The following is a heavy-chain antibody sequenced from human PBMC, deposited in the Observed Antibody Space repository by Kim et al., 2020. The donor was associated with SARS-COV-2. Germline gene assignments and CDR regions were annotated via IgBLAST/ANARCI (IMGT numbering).Heavy chain of an antibody. J-gene: IGHJ5*02. Sequence: ASVKVSCKVSGYTLTELSMHWVRQAPGKGLEWMGGFDPEDGETIYAQKFQGRVTMTEDTSTDTTYMELSSLRSEDTAVYYCATVLWSVVVTAIPAWFDPWGQGTLVTVSS. D-gene: IGHD2-21*02. CDR3: ATVLWSVVVTAIPAWFDP. CDR1: GYTLTELS. CDR2: FDPEDGET. V-gene: IGHV1-24*01.